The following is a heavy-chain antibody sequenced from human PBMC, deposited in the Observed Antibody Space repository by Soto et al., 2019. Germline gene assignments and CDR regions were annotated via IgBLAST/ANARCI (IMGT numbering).Heavy chain of an antibody. CDR1: GYIFSDYY. Sequence: QVQLVQSGSEVKKPGASFTVSCKASGYIFSDYYIHWVRQAPGQGLEWMGWIDPRNGGTKYAQKFQDRLTMTTDTSTRTAFLDLRRLSLDDTAVFFCARVLYSNVIHAWGQGKLVTVSS. CDR2: IDPRNGGT. CDR3: ARVLYSNVIHA. J-gene: IGHJ4*02. V-gene: IGHV1-2*02. D-gene: IGHD4-4*01.